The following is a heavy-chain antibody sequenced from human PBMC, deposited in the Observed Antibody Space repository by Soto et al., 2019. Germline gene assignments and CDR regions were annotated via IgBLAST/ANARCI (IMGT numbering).Heavy chain of an antibody. CDR3: ARGSVGANFDY. J-gene: IGHJ4*02. CDR2: INSDGSTT. D-gene: IGHD1-26*01. CDR1: GFTFSSYW. Sequence: GGSLRLSCAASGFTFSSYWMHWVRQVPGKGLVWVAHINSDGSTTTYADSVKGRFTISRDNAKSTLDLQMNGLRAEDTAVYYCARGSVGANFDYWGQGTLVTVSS. V-gene: IGHV3-74*03.